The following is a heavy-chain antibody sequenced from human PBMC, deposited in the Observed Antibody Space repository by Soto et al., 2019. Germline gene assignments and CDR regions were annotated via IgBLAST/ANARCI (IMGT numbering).Heavy chain of an antibody. CDR3: XRXXXSXXXXXXXXXYGMDV. CDR1: GGSXSSYY. Sequence: QVQLQESGPGLVKPSETLSLTCTVSGGSXSSYYWNXIRQPAGKGLEWLGRIYTSGSTNYNPSLKSRVTMSVDTSKNQFSLKLSPVTAADTAVXXXXRXXXSXXXXXXXXXYGMDVWGQGTTVTVSS. V-gene: IGHV4-4*07. CDR2: IYTSGST. J-gene: IGHJ6*02.